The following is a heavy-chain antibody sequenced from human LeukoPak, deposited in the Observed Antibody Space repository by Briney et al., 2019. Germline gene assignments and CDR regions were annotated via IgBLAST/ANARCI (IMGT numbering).Heavy chain of an antibody. CDR3: ARPQTSGYYYPNRLDY. CDR1: GGTFSSYA. V-gene: IGHV1-69*13. Sequence: SVNVSCKASGGTFSSYAISWVRQAPGQGLEWVGGIIPIFGTANYAQKFQGRVTITADETKSTAYMELSRLRSEDTAVYYCARPQTSGYYYPNRLDYWGQGTLVTVSS. D-gene: IGHD3-22*01. J-gene: IGHJ4*02. CDR2: IIPIFGTA.